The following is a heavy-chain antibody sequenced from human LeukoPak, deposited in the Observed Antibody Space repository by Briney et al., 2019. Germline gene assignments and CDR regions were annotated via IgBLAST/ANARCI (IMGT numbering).Heavy chain of an antibody. CDR1: GGTFSSYA. D-gene: IGHD3-3*01. V-gene: IGHV1-69*04. CDR3: AREGLFGVVTREYFDY. CDR2: IIPIFGIA. Sequence: GSSVKVSCKASGGTFSSYAISWVRQAPGQGLEWMGRIIPIFGIANYAQKFQGRVTITADKSTSTAYMELSSLSSEDTAVYYCAREGLFGVVTREYFDYWGQGTLVTVSS. J-gene: IGHJ4*02.